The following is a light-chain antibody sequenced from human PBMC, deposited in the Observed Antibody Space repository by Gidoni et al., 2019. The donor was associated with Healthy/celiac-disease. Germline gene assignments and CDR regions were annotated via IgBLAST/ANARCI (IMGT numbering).Light chain of an antibody. CDR3: QYYDSSNQRV. J-gene: IGLJ3*02. Sequence: NFMLTHPPPLSHSSGTTVTIPCTRSSGSIASNYVHWYQQRPGSASTTVIYEDNQKPSGVPDRLSGSIDSSSISAYRTIAGLKTEDEADYYCQYYDSSNQRVFGGGTKLTVL. CDR1: SGSIASNY. CDR2: EDN. V-gene: IGLV6-57*04.